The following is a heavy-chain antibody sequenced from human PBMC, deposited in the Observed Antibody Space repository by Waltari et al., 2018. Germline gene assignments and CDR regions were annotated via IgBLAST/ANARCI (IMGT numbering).Heavy chain of an antibody. V-gene: IGHV3-15*01. Sequence: EVQLVESGGGLVKPGGSLRLSCAASGFTFNNAWMSWVRQAPGKGLEWVGRIKSKTEGGTTDYAAPGKGRCTISRDDSKNTLYLQMNSLKIEDTAVYYCTTDPFTYGDLAAYYYDGMDVWGQGTTVTVSS. CDR3: TTDPFTYGDLAAYYYDGMDV. D-gene: IGHD4-17*01. CDR1: GFTFNNAW. J-gene: IGHJ6*02. CDR2: IKSKTEGGTT.